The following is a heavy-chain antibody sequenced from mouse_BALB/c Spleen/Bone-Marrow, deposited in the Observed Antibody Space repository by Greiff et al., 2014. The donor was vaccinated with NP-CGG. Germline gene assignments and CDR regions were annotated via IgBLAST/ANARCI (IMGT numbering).Heavy chain of an antibody. J-gene: IGHJ3*01. CDR3: ARKGNYGWFAY. D-gene: IGHD2-1*01. Sequence: EVQLQQSGPELVKPGASVKISCKASGYSFTAYYIHWVKQSHVKSLEWIGRINPCNGATSYNQNFKDKASLTVDKSSSTAYMELHSLTSEDSAVYYCARKGNYGWFAYWGQGTLVTVSA. CDR1: GYSFTAYY. CDR2: INPCNGAT. V-gene: IGHV1-31*01.